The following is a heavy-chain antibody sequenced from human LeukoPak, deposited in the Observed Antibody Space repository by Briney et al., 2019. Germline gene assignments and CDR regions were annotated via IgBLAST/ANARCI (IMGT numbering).Heavy chain of an antibody. CDR2: ISSSSSYI. D-gene: IGHD2-15*01. Sequence: GGSLRLSCAASGFTFSSYSMTWVRQAPGKGLEWVSSISSSSSYIYYADSVKGRFTISRDNAKNSLYLQMNSLRAEDTAVYYCARDLGCSGGSCSPTFDYWGQGTLVTVSS. CDR3: ARDLGCSGGSCSPTFDY. CDR1: GFTFSSYS. V-gene: IGHV3-21*01. J-gene: IGHJ4*02.